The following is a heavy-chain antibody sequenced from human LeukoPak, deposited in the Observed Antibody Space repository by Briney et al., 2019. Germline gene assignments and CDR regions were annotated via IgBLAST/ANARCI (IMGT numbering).Heavy chain of an antibody. CDR1: GFTFSGYT. Sequence: PGGSLRLSCAASGFTFSGYTMNWVRQAPGKGLEWISYISSSSSTIFYADSVKGRFTISRDNAMYSLYLQMNSLRDEDTAVYYCARDHGDSGSPRLDFDYWGQGTLVTVSS. CDR3: ARDHGDSGSPRLDFDY. D-gene: IGHD1-26*01. J-gene: IGHJ4*02. V-gene: IGHV3-48*02. CDR2: ISSSSSTI.